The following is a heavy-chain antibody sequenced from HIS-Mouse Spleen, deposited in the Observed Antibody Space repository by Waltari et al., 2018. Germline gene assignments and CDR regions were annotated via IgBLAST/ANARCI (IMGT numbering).Heavy chain of an antibody. CDR2: ISYDGSNK. Sequence: QVQRVESGGGVVQPGRSLRLSCAASGFTFSSYGMPWVRQAPGKGLEWVAVISYDGSNKYYADSVKGRFTISRDNSKNTLYLQMNSLRAEDTAVYYCAKEGGVVPAAIGLDYWGQGTLVTVSS. CDR1: GFTFSSYG. D-gene: IGHD2-2*01. CDR3: AKEGGVVPAAIGLDY. J-gene: IGHJ4*02. V-gene: IGHV3-30*18.